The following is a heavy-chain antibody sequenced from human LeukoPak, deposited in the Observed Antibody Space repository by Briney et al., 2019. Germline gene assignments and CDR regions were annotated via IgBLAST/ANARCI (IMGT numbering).Heavy chain of an antibody. D-gene: IGHD2-21*02. Sequence: GGSLRLSCAASGFTFSSYAINWVRQAPGKGLEWVSAISGSGSSTFYADSVKGRFTISRDNSKNTLYLQMNSLRAEDTAVYYCASSVVVTDLDCWGQGTLVTVSS. V-gene: IGHV3-23*01. CDR3: ASSVVVTDLDC. CDR1: GFTFSSYA. J-gene: IGHJ4*02. CDR2: ISGSGSST.